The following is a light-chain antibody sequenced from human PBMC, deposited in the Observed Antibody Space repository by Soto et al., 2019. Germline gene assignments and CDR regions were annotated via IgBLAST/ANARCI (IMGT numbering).Light chain of an antibody. V-gene: IGLV2-14*03. J-gene: IGLJ1*01. CDR1: SSDVGGYNY. Sequence: QSALTQPASVSGSPGQSTTISCTGTSSDVGGYNYVSWYQQHPGKAPKLMIYDVRNRPSGVSNRFSGAKSVNTASLTISGLHAEDEADYYCSSYTTISTYVFGTRTKLTVL. CDR3: SSYTTISTYV. CDR2: DVR.